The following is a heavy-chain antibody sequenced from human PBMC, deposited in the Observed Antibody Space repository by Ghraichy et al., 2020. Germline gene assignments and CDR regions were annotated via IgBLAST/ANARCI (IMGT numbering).Heavy chain of an antibody. CDR1: GFTFNTYW. CDR3: TRNKVKNDF. J-gene: IGHJ4*02. CDR2: IKQDGSEE. Sequence: ETLPLTCAASGFTFNTYWMSWVRQAPGKGLEWVANIKQDGSEENYVDSVKGRFTISRDNAKNSLFLQMNSLRAEDTAVYYCTRNKVKNDFWGQGTLVIVSS. V-gene: IGHV3-7*01. D-gene: IGHD2-21*01.